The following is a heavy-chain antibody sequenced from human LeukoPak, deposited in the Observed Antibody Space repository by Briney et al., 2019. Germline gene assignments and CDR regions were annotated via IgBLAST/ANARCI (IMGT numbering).Heavy chain of an antibody. Sequence: ASVKVSCKASGYTFTSYYMHWVRQAPGQGLEWMGIINPSGGSTSYAQKFQGRVTMTRDTSTSTAYMELSSLRSEDTAVYYCARDPIAARPDTLYGMDVWGQGTTVTVSS. V-gene: IGHV1-46*01. CDR1: GYTFTSYY. J-gene: IGHJ6*02. D-gene: IGHD6-6*01. CDR3: ARDPIAARPDTLYGMDV. CDR2: INPSGGST.